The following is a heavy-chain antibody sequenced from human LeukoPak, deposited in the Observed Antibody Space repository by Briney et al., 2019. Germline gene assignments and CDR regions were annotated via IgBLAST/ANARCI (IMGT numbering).Heavy chain of an antibody. CDR3: AKLHEDIVVVVAAGDAFDI. D-gene: IGHD2-15*01. V-gene: IGHV3-23*01. CDR2: IGGSGGST. Sequence: PGGSLRLSCAASGFTFSSYAMSWVRQAPGKGLEWVSAIGGSGGSTYYADSVKGRFTISRDNSKNTLYLQMNSLRAEDTAVYYCAKLHEDIVVVVAAGDAFDIWGQGTMVTVSS. CDR1: GFTFSSYA. J-gene: IGHJ3*02.